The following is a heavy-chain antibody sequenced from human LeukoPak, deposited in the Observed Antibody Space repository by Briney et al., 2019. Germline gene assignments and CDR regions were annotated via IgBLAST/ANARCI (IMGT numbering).Heavy chain of an antibody. CDR2: INPSGGST. J-gene: IGHJ4*02. D-gene: IGHD1-26*01. CDR3: ARDSLPFIVGASTDY. V-gene: IGHV1-46*01. Sequence: GASVKVSCKASGYTFTSYYMHWVRQAPGQGLEWMGIINPSGGSTSYAQKFQGRVTMTRDTSTSTVYMELSSLRSEDTAVYYCARDSLPFIVGASTDYWGQGTLVTVSS. CDR1: GYTFTSYY.